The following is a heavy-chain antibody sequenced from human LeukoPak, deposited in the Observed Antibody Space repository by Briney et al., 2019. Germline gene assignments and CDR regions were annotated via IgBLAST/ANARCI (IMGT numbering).Heavy chain of an antibody. V-gene: IGHV1-3*01. CDR2: ISAGNGNT. D-gene: IGHD2-21*02. J-gene: IGHJ3*02. CDR1: GYTFTSYA. Sequence: ASVKVSCKASGYTFTSYAIHWVRQAPGQRLEWMGWISAGNGNTKYSQNFQGRVTMTRDTSTSTVYMELSSLRSEDTAVYYCARDWTHCGGDCYFLFGSFGAFDIWGQGTMVTVSS. CDR3: ARDWTHCGGDCYFLFGSFGAFDI.